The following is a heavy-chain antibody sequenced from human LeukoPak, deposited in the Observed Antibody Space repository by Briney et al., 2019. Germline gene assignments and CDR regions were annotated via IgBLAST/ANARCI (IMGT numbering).Heavy chain of an antibody. V-gene: IGHV3-53*04. J-gene: IGHJ2*01. CDR1: GFTVSSNY. CDR2: IYSGGST. Sequence: GGSLRLSCAASGFTVSSNYIHWVRQAPGKGLEWVSGIYSGGSTYYADSVKGRFSVSRHNSRNTLYLQMDSLRAEDTAVYYCARDAYYDTSGPNWYFDLWGRGTLVTVSS. CDR3: ARDAYYDTSGPNWYFDL. D-gene: IGHD3-22*01.